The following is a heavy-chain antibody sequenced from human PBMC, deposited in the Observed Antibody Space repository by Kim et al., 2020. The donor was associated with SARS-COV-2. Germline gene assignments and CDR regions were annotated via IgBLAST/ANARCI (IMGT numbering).Heavy chain of an antibody. CDR1: GGSISSYY. CDR3: AGGIGSITIFGVVISNWFDP. Sequence: SETLSLTCTVSGGSISSYYWSWIRQPPGKGLEWIGYIYYSGSTNYNPSLKSRVTISVDTSKNQFSLKLSSVTAADTAVYYCAGGIGSITIFGVVISNWFDPWGQGTLVTVSS. D-gene: IGHD3-3*01. CDR2: IYYSGST. J-gene: IGHJ5*02. V-gene: IGHV4-59*13.